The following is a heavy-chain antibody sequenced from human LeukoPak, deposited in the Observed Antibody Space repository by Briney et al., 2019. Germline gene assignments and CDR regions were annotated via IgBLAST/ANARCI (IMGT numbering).Heavy chain of an antibody. CDR2: IYYSGSA. CDR3: ASLQDVGAIWFDY. J-gene: IGHJ4*02. Sequence: AETLSLTCAVYGGSFSGYYLSWIRQPPGKGLEWIGYIYYSGSATYNPSLKSRVTLSVDTSKKQLSLKLSSVTAADTAVYYCASLQDVGAIWFDYWGQGTLVTVSS. V-gene: IGHV4-59*08. CDR1: GGSFSGYY. D-gene: IGHD1-26*01.